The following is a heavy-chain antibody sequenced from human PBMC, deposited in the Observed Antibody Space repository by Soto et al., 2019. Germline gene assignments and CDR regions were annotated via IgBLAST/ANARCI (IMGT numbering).Heavy chain of an antibody. D-gene: IGHD6-19*01. V-gene: IGHV1-2*02. CDR3: ARLQIEVAGTN. Sequence: ASVKVYCKASGYTFSDYYMHLVRQAPGQGLEWMGWINANSGGTTYAQKFQGRVTMTRDTSISTAYMELSSLSSDDTAIYYCARLQIEVAGTNWGQGTLVTVSS. CDR1: GYTFSDYY. J-gene: IGHJ4*02. CDR2: INANSGGT.